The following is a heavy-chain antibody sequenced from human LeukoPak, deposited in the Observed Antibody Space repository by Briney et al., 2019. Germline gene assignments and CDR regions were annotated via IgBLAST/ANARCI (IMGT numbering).Heavy chain of an antibody. D-gene: IGHD2-2*01. Sequence: SETLSLTCTVSGGSISSYYWSWIRQPAGKGLEWIGRIYTSGSTNYNPSLKSRVTMSVDTSKNQFSLKLSSVTAADTAVYYCARFIVVVPAAVDAFDIWGQGTMVTVSS. J-gene: IGHJ3*02. CDR1: GGSISSYY. CDR3: ARFIVVVPAAVDAFDI. V-gene: IGHV4-4*07. CDR2: IYTSGST.